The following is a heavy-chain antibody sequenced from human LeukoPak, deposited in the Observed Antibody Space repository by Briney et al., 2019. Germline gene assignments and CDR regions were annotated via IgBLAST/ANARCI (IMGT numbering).Heavy chain of an antibody. D-gene: IGHD6-19*01. CDR3: AKDFISYSSVSFFDY. J-gene: IGHJ4*02. Sequence: GGSLRLSCAASGSTFSSYAMSWVRQAPGKGLEWVSAMSGSGGSTYYADSVKGRFTISRDNSKNTLYLQMNSLRAEDTAVYYCAKDFISYSSVSFFDYWGQGTLVTVSS. CDR1: GSTFSSYA. V-gene: IGHV3-23*01. CDR2: MSGSGGST.